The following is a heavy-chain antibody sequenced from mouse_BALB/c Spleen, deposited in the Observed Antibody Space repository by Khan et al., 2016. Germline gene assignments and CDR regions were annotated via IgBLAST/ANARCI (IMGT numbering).Heavy chain of an antibody. D-gene: IGHD2-3*01. CDR1: GYAFTNYL. Sequence: QVQLQQPGAELVRPGTSVKVSCKASGYAFTNYLIEWVKQRPGQGLEWIGVINPGSGGTYYNEKFKGKATLTADKSSSTAYMQLSSLTSDDSAVYFCARYDGNYYAMDYWGQGTSVTVSS. J-gene: IGHJ4*01. V-gene: IGHV1-54*01. CDR3: ARYDGNYYAMDY. CDR2: INPGSGGT.